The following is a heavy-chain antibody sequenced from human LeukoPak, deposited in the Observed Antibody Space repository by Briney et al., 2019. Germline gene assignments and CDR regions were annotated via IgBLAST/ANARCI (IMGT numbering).Heavy chain of an antibody. J-gene: IGHJ4*02. CDR2: IYYSGST. CDR1: GGSISSYY. D-gene: IGHD3-22*01. V-gene: IGHV4-59*12. Sequence: SETLSLTCTVSGGSISSYYWSWIRQPPGQGLEGIGYIYYSGSTNYNPSLKSRVTISVDTSKNQFSLKLSSVTAADTAVYYCAREAYYYDSSGYYWTFDYWGQGTLVTVSS. CDR3: AREAYYYDSSGYYWTFDY.